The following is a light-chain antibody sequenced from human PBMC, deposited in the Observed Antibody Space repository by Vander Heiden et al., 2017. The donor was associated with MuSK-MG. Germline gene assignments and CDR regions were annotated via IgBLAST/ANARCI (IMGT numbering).Light chain of an antibody. CDR2: GAS. CDR1: QSVSSSY. J-gene: IGKJ5*01. CDR3: QQYGSSPPIT. Sequence: EIVLTQSPGTLSLSPGERATLSCRASQSVSSSYLAWYQQKPGQAPRLLIYGASSRATGIPDRSSGTAYGTDFTLTISRLEPEDFAVYYCQQYGSSPPITFGPGTLLEIK. V-gene: IGKV3-20*01.